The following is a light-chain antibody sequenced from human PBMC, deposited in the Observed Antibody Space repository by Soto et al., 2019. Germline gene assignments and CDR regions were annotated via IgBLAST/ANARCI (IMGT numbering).Light chain of an antibody. CDR1: QNINTW. CDR3: QQYSSDST. J-gene: IGKJ1*01. Sequence: IQMTQSPSTLSASVGDRVTITCRASQNINTWLAWYQQKPGKAPRLLIYRASSLENGVPSRFGDRGSGTQFIFTISSLQPDDSAPYYCQQYSSDSTFGQGTKVEIK. CDR2: RAS. V-gene: IGKV1-5*03.